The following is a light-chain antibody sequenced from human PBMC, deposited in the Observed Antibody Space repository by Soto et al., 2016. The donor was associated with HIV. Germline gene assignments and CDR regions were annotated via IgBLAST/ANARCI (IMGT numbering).Light chain of an antibody. CDR1: VLPKQY. J-gene: IGLJ1*01. CDR3: QVWDNYDEYV. Sequence: SYELTQPPSVSVSPGQTATLTCSGDVLPKQYAYWYQQKPGQAPVLVVYDDSVRPSGIPERFSGSNSGNTATLTISRVEAGDEADYYCQVWDNYDEYVFGSGYHGHRP. V-gene: IGLV3-21*02. CDR2: DDS.